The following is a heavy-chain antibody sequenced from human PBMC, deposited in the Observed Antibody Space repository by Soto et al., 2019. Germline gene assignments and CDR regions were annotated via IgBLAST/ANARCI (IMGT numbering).Heavy chain of an antibody. CDR1: GGSISSGDFS. D-gene: IGHD3-22*01. CDR3: ARVRREYDNSGPVDY. Sequence: SETLSLTCAVSGGSISSGDFSWNWIRQPPGKGLEYIGYIYYGGSTYYNPSLQSRVTMSVDRSRNQFSLKLNSVTAADTAVYYCARVRREYDNSGPVDYWGQGTLVTISS. CDR2: IYYGGST. V-gene: IGHV4-30-2*01. J-gene: IGHJ4*02.